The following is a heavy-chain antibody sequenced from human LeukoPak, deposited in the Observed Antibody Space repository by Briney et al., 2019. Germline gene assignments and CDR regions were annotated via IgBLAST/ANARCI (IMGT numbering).Heavy chain of an antibody. CDR1: GFTFTSYT. CDR3: AREVPIGAIIILDY. Sequence: GGSLRLSCAASGFTFTSYTMAWVRQFPGKGLEWVSAISGSDGNTHYADSVKGRFTISRDTSKNTVYLQMNSLRVEDTAIYYCAREVPIGAIIILDYWGQGILVTVSS. CDR2: ISGSDGNT. D-gene: IGHD3-10*01. J-gene: IGHJ4*02. V-gene: IGHV3-23*01.